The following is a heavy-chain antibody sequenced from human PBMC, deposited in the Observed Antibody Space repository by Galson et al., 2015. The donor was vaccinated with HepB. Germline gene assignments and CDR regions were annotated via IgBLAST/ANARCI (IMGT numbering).Heavy chain of an antibody. CDR3: ARGTDDFWSGFEYYFDY. J-gene: IGHJ4*02. CDR1: GFTFSSYA. V-gene: IGHV3-30-3*01. Sequence: SLRLSCAASGFTFSSYAMHWVRQAPGKGLEWVAVISYDGSNKYYADSVKGRFTISRDNSKNTLYLQMNSLRAEDTAVYYCARGTDDFWSGFEYYFDYWGQGALVTVSS. CDR2: ISYDGSNK. D-gene: IGHD3-3*01.